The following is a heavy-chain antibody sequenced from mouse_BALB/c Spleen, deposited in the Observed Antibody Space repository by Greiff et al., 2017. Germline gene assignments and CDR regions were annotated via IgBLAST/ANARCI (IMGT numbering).Heavy chain of an antibody. Sequence: DVKLVESGAELVKPGASVKLSCTASGFNIKDTYMHWVKQRPEQGLEWIGRIDPANGNTKYDPKFQGKATITADTSSNTAYLQLSSLTSEDTAVYYCARDPHYYWGQGTTLTVSS. CDR1: GFNIKDTY. D-gene: IGHD1-2*01. J-gene: IGHJ2*01. CDR2: IDPANGNT. CDR3: ARDPHYY. V-gene: IGHV14-3*02.